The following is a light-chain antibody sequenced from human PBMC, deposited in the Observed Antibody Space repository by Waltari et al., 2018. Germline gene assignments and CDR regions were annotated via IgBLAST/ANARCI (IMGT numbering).Light chain of an antibody. CDR2: DAS. Sequence: DIMMTQSPATLSVSPGDRATLSCGASQPVTNKLAWYQQKPGQAPRLLIYDASTRATGIPARFSGSQSGTEFTLTITSLQSEDFGIYYCQQYNNWPPTFGQGTTVEIK. CDR3: QQYNNWPPT. CDR1: QPVTNK. J-gene: IGKJ1*01. V-gene: IGKV3-15*01.